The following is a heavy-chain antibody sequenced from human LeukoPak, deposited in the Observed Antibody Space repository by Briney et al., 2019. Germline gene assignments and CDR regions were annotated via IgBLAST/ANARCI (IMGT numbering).Heavy chain of an antibody. CDR1: GASISSYY. Sequence: SETLSLTCTVSGASISSYYWSWIRQTPGKGLEWIGYIYNSGSTNYNPSLKSRVTTSVDTSKKQISLKLSSVTAADTAVYYCARGRSAAGLWGAFDIWGQGTMVTVSS. J-gene: IGHJ3*02. D-gene: IGHD6-13*01. CDR3: ARGRSAAGLWGAFDI. CDR2: IYNSGST. V-gene: IGHV4-59*01.